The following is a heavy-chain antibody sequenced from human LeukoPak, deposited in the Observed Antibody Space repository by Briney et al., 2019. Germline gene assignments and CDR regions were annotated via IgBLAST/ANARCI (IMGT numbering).Heavy chain of an antibody. V-gene: IGHV3-23*01. Sequence: GGSLRLSCAAYGFTFSSYAMSWVRQAPGKGLEWVSVISGSGGSTYYADSVKGRFTISRDNSKNTLYLQMNSLRAEDTAVYYCANSPPGGYGYFDYWGQGTLVTVSS. D-gene: IGHD5-18*01. CDR3: ANSPPGGYGYFDY. CDR1: GFTFSSYA. CDR2: ISGSGGST. J-gene: IGHJ4*02.